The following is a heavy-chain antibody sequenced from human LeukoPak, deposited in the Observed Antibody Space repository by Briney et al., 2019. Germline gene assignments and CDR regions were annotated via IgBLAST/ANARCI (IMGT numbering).Heavy chain of an antibody. J-gene: IGHJ4*02. Sequence: GGSLRLSCAASGFTFDDYAMHWVRQAPGKGLEWVSGISWNSGSIGYADSVKGRFTISRDISKNTLYLQMNSLTAEDTAVYYCARDRRGAVTATSDSYYFDYWGQGTLVTVSS. CDR3: ARDRRGAVTATSDSYYFDY. CDR1: GFTFDDYA. CDR2: ISWNSGSI. D-gene: IGHD2-21*02. V-gene: IGHV3-9*01.